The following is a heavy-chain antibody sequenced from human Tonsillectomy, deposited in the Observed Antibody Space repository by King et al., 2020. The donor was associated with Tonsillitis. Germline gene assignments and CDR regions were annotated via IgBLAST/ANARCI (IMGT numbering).Heavy chain of an antibody. CDR3: ARDMWELRMDV. CDR1: GYTFITYG. CDR2: ISAYNGNT. Sequence: HVQLVESGAEVKKPGASVKVSCKASGYTFITYGISWVRQAPGQGLEWMGWISAYNGNTNYAPKLQGRVTMTTDTSTSTAYMELSSLRSDDTAVYYCARDMWELRMDVWGKGTTVTVSS. V-gene: IGHV1-18*01. D-gene: IGHD1-26*01. J-gene: IGHJ6*03.